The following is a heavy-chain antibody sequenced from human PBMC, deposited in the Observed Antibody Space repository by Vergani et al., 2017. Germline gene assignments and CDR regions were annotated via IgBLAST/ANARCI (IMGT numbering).Heavy chain of an antibody. CDR3: ARDCPGGVGDCSAGWYFDL. D-gene: IGHD2-21*02. V-gene: IGHV4-61*02. CDR2: IYVSGIT. J-gene: IGHJ2*01. CDR1: GASINNDFSY. Sequence: QVQLQESGPGLVKPSQTLSLTCTVSGASINNDFSYWHWIRQPAGKGLEWIGRIYVSGITDYNSSLQSRVSMSVDTSKNQFSLTLTSVTAADTAVYYCARDCPGGVGDCSAGWYFDLWGRGTLVAVSS.